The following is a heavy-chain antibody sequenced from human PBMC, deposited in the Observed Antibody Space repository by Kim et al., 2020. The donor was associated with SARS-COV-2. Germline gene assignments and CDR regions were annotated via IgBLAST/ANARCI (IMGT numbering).Heavy chain of an antibody. CDR2: MNPNSGNT. D-gene: IGHD3-10*01. V-gene: IGHV1-8*01. Sequence: ASVKVSCKASGYTFTSYDINWVRQATGQGLEWMGWMNPNSGNTGYAQKFQGRVTMTRNTSISTAYMELSSLRSEDTAVYYCARSNRFGRRLLWFGESRGGVPKSMDVWGQGTTVTVSS. CDR3: ARSNRFGRRLLWFGESRGGVPKSMDV. J-gene: IGHJ6*02. CDR1: GYTFTSYD.